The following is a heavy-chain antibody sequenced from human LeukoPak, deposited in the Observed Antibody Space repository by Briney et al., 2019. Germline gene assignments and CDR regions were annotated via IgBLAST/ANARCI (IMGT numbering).Heavy chain of an antibody. CDR1: GFILSTHG. D-gene: IGHD1-26*01. J-gene: IGHJ4*02. CDR3: ARDLSFGSLDF. V-gene: IGHV3-33*01. CDR2: MWYDGSRE. Sequence: GGSLRLSCAASGFILSTHGMHWVRQAPGKGLEWVAGMWYDGSREDYADSVKGRFTISRDMSKNTLNLQMNSLRVEGTAMFYCARDLSFGSLDFRGQGTLVTVSS.